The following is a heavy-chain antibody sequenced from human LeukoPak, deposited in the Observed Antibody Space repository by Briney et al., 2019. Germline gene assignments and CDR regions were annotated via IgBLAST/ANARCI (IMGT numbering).Heavy chain of an antibody. Sequence: GGSLRLSCAASGFTFSSYEMNGVRQAPGKGLEWVSYISSSGSTIYYADSVKGRFTISRDNAKNSLYLQMNSLRAEDTAAYYCATALRYFDWLVTNWGQGTLVTVSS. CDR3: ATALRYFDWLVTN. CDR1: GFTFSSYE. D-gene: IGHD3-9*01. V-gene: IGHV3-48*03. CDR2: ISSSGSTI. J-gene: IGHJ4*02.